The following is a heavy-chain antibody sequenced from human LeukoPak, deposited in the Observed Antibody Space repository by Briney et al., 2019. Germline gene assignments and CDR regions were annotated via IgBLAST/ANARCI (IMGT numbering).Heavy chain of an antibody. CDR3: ARQVDRSDYFYYMDV. Sequence: GESLKISCQGSGYNFNTYWIAWVRQMPGKGLEWMGIIYPGDSGTRYCPSFQGQVTFSADKSINTAYLQWRSLKASDTAMYFCARQVDRSDYFYYMDVWGKGTTVTVSS. CDR1: GYNFNTYW. J-gene: IGHJ6*03. CDR2: IYPGDSGT. V-gene: IGHV5-51*01. D-gene: IGHD3-9*01.